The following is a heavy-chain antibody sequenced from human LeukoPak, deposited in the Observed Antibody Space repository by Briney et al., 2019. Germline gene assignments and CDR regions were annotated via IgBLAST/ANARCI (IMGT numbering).Heavy chain of an antibody. CDR3: ARDLLTMVRGVISYYFDY. J-gene: IGHJ4*02. CDR2: IYYSGST. V-gene: IGHV4-31*03. D-gene: IGHD3-10*01. CDR1: GGSISSGGYY. Sequence: SQTLSLTCTVSGGSISSGGYYWSWIRQHPGKGLEWIGYIYYSGSTYYSPSLKSRVTISVDKSKNQFSLKLSSVTAADTAVYYCARDLLTMVRGVISYYFDYWGQGTLVTVSS.